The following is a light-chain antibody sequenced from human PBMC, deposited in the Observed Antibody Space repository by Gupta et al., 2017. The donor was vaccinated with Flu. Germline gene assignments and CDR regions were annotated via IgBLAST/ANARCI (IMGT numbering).Light chain of an antibody. V-gene: IGKV1-39*01. J-gene: IGKJ4*02. CDR1: QRISSY. Sequence: PASLSASPGDRVTISCRASQRISSYLTWYQQKPGKDPKLLIYDASSLASGVPSRLSGSGSGTDFTLTISSLQPEDFATYYCQQRSSTPRTFGEGTKVEIK. CDR2: DAS. CDR3: QQRSSTPRT.